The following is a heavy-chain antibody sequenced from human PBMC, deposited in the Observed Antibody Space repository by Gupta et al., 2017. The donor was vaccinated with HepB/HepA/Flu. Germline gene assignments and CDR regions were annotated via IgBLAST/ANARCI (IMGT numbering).Heavy chain of an antibody. D-gene: IGHD3-3*01. CDR1: GFSFSSFN. Sequence: EVQLVESGGTLVQPGGSLRVSCAASGFSFSSFNMNWFRTAPGKGLEWLSYISSTSDSLYYADSVKGRFSISRDNAKNSLYLQMNSLRDEDTAVYYCVRSTYHDFWSGSLPGAFDIWGRGTMVTVSS. CDR3: VRSTYHDFWSGSLPGAFDI. J-gene: IGHJ3*02. V-gene: IGHV3-48*02. CDR2: ISSTSDSL.